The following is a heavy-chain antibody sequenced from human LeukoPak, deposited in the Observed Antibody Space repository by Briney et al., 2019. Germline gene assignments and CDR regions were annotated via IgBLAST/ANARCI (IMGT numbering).Heavy chain of an antibody. Sequence: GESLKISCKGSGYSFTSYWIGWVRQMPGKGLEWMGIIYPGDSDTRYSPSFQGQVTISADKSISTAYLQWSSLKASDTAMYYCARHLKPPTICGVAAPYYMDVWGKGTTVTVSS. D-gene: IGHD3-3*01. V-gene: IGHV5-51*01. CDR3: ARHLKPPTICGVAAPYYMDV. CDR2: IYPGDSDT. J-gene: IGHJ6*03. CDR1: GYSFTSYW.